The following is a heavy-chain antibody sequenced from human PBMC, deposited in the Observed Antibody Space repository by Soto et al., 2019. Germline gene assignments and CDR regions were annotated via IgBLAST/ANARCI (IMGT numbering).Heavy chain of an antibody. Sequence: QVQLVQSGAEVKKPGSSVKVSCKASGGTFSTYAISWVRQAPGQGLEWMGGIIPMFGTANYAQKFQGRVTITADESTSTAYMALSSLRSEATAGFYCARRYCISSSCYLSGMDVWGQGTTVTVSS. D-gene: IGHD2-15*01. CDR2: IIPMFGTA. CDR1: GGTFSTYA. V-gene: IGHV1-69*12. J-gene: IGHJ6*02. CDR3: ARRYCISSSCYLSGMDV.